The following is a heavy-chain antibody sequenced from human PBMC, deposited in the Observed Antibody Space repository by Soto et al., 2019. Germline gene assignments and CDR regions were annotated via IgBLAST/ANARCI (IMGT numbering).Heavy chain of an antibody. J-gene: IGHJ4*02. CDR1: GYTFTSYG. Sequence: GASVKVSCKASGYTFTSYGISWVRQAPGQGLEWMGWISAYNGNTNYAQKLQGRVTMTTDTSTSTAYMELRSLRSDDTAVYYCARVRDVVVVAATQPFDYWGQGTQVTV. CDR3: ARVRDVVVVAATQPFDY. D-gene: IGHD2-15*01. CDR2: ISAYNGNT. V-gene: IGHV1-18*04.